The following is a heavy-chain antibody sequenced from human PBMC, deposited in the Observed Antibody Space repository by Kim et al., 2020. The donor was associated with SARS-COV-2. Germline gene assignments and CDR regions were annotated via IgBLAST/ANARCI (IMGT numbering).Heavy chain of an antibody. CDR1: GGSISSSSYY. V-gene: IGHV4-39*01. CDR2: IYYSGST. D-gene: IGHD5-12*01. J-gene: IGHJ4*02. Sequence: SETLSLTCTVSGGSISSSSYYWGWIRQPPGKGLDWFGSIYYSGSTYYNPSLKSRVTISVDTSKNQFSLKLSNVTAADTAVYYCARHRRGWLQTMPYYFDYWGQGTLVTVSS. CDR3: ARHRRGWLQTMPYYFDY.